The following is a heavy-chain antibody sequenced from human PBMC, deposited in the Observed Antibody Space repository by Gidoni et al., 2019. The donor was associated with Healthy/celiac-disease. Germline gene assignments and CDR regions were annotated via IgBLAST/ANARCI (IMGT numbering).Heavy chain of an antibody. CDR2: INPNSGGT. J-gene: IGHJ2*01. D-gene: IGHD2-2*02. Sequence: QVQLVQSGAEVKKPGASVKVSCKASGYTFTGYYMHWVRQAPGQGLEWMGWINPNSGGTNYAQKFQGRVTMTRDTSISTAYMELSRLRSDDTAVYYCARDLPRDYQLLYTSWYFDLWGRGTLVTVSS. V-gene: IGHV1-2*02. CDR3: ARDLPRDYQLLYTSWYFDL. CDR1: GYTFTGYY.